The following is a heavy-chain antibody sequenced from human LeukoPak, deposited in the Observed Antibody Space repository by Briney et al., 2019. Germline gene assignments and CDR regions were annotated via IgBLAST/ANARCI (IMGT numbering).Heavy chain of an antibody. CDR2: IDPSDSYT. CDR1: GYCFTSYW. V-gene: IGHV5-10-1*01. Sequence: GESLKISCKGSGYCFTSYWISWVRQMPGKGLEWMGRIDPSDSYTNYSPSFQGRVTISADKSISTAYLQWSSLKASDTAMYYCARSTSSGATFDYWGQGTLVTVSS. J-gene: IGHJ4*02. CDR3: ARSTSSGATFDY. D-gene: IGHD6-19*01.